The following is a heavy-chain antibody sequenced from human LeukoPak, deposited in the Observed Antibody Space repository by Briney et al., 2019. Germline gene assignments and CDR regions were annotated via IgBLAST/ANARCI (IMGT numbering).Heavy chain of an antibody. CDR3: ARYLRVIAAAGTGYYYYMDV. Sequence: PGGSLRLSCAASGFTFSNAWMSWVRQAPGKGLEWVSSISSSSSYIYYADSVKGRFTISRDNAKNSLYLQMNSLRAEDTAVYYCARYLRVIAAAGTGYYYYMDVWGKGTTVTVSS. J-gene: IGHJ6*03. D-gene: IGHD6-13*01. CDR1: GFTFSNAW. CDR2: ISSSSSYI. V-gene: IGHV3-21*01.